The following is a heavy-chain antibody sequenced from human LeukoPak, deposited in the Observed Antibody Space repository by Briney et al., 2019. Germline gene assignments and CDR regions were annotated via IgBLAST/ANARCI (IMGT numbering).Heavy chain of an antibody. CDR3: ARHNSSTWASWFDP. CDR1: GGSIRSSSYY. Sequence: SETLSLTCTVSGGSIRSSSYYWSWIRQPPGKGLEWIGYIYYSGSTNYNPSLKSRVTISVDTSKNQFSLKLSSVTAADTAVYYCARHNSSTWASWFDPWGQGTLVTVSS. J-gene: IGHJ5*02. V-gene: IGHV4-61*05. D-gene: IGHD6-13*01. CDR2: IYYSGST.